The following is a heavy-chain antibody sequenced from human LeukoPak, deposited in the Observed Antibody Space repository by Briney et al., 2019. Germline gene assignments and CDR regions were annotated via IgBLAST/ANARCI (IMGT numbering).Heavy chain of an antibody. CDR3: ALLGTLIDAFDI. J-gene: IGHJ3*02. CDR1: GGTISSGGYY. D-gene: IGHD7-27*01. CDR2: IYYSGTT. Sequence: PSETLSLTCTVSGGTISSGGYYWSWIRPRPGQGLEGIGYIYYSGTTYYHPSLKSRVTISVTTSKNKFSIKLSSVTAADTAVYYCALLGTLIDAFDIWGQGTMVTVSS. V-gene: IGHV4-31*03.